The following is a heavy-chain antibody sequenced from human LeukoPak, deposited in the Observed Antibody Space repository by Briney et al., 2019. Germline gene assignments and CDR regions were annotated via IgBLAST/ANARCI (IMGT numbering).Heavy chain of an antibody. V-gene: IGHV4-38-2*01. CDR1: GYSIRSGYS. Sequence: PSETLSLTCSVSGYSIRSGYSWGWIRQRPGEGLEWIRSISHSGNTYYNPSLKSRVTISLDTSKNQFSLKLNSVTAADTAVYFCARSMISLLKVNWFDPWGQGTLVTVSS. CDR3: ARSMISLLKVNWFDP. CDR2: ISHSGNT. D-gene: IGHD2-21*02. J-gene: IGHJ5*02.